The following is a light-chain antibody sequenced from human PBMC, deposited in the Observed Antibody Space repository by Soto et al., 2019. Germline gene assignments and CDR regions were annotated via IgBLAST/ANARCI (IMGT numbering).Light chain of an antibody. V-gene: IGKV1-27*01. J-gene: IGKJ5*01. CDR1: QGIGNS. Sequence: DIQMTQSPPSLSASVGDRVTITCRASQGIGNSLAWYQQKPGTVPKLLIYSASTLQSGVPSRFSGSGSGTEFTLTISSLQPEDVAAYYCQKYNPAPATFGQGTRLEMK. CDR2: SAS. CDR3: QKYNPAPAT.